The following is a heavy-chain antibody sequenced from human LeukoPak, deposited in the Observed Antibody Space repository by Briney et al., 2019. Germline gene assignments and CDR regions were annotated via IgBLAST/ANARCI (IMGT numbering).Heavy chain of an antibody. CDR3: ARISGNYEYFDY. V-gene: IGHV1-2*02. CDR2: INPNSGRT. Sequence: ASVKVSCKASGYTFTSYGISWVRQAPGQGLEWMGWINPNSGRTNYAQNFQGRVTMTRDPSISTAYMELSGLTSNDTAVYHCARISGNYEYFDYWGQGTLVTVSS. D-gene: IGHD1-26*01. J-gene: IGHJ4*02. CDR1: GYTFTSYG.